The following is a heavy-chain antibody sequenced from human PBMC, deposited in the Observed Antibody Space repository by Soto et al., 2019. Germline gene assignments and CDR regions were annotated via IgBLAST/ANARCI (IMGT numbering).Heavy chain of an antibody. CDR3: VRVPSPPYYDFR. V-gene: IGHV4-30-4*01. CDR2: IYYSGTT. CDR1: GGSISSGDYY. Sequence: QVQLQESGPGLVKPSQTLSLTCTVSGGSISSGDYYWGWIRQPPGKGLEWIGHIYYSGTTYYIPSLKGRVTISIDTPKNQFSLELNFVTAADTAVYYCVRVPSPPYYDFRWGQGTLVTVSS. J-gene: IGHJ4*02. D-gene: IGHD3-3*01.